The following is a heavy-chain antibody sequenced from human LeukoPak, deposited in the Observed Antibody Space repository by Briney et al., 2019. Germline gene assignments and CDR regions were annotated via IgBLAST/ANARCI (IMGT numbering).Heavy chain of an antibody. D-gene: IGHD2-21*02. CDR3: ATEGAYCGGDCHDAFDI. Sequence: ASVKVSCKVSGYTLTELSMHWVRQAPGKGLEWMGGFDPEDGETIYARKFQGRVTMTEDTSTDTAYMELSSLRSEDTAVYYCATEGAYCGGDCHDAFDIWGQGTMVTVSS. CDR1: GYTLTELS. CDR2: FDPEDGET. J-gene: IGHJ3*02. V-gene: IGHV1-24*01.